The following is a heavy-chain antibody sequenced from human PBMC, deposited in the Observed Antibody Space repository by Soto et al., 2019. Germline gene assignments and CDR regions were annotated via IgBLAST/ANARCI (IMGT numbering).Heavy chain of an antibody. D-gene: IGHD4-17*01. Sequence: QVQLVQSGAEVKKPGSSVKVSCKASGGTFSSYTINWVRQAPGQGLEWVGRIIPILGIAKNAQKFQGRVTITADKSTSKGYMELSSLRSEDTGVYYCAAEYGANSAWGQGTLVTVSS. J-gene: IGHJ4*02. CDR3: AAEYGANSA. CDR1: GGTFSSYT. CDR2: IIPILGIA. V-gene: IGHV1-69*02.